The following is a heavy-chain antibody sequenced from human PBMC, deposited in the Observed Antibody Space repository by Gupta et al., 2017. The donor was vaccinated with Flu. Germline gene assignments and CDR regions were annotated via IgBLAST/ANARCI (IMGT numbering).Heavy chain of an antibody. CDR2: ITGTGTTI. Sequence: TFSDFYMNWIRQAPGKRPEWISYITGTGTTIYYADSVKGRFTISRDNANNSLFLQMNSLRADDTAVYYCTRGVSSDYWGQGTLVAVSS. D-gene: IGHD6-13*01. CDR1: TFSDFY. V-gene: IGHV3-11*01. CDR3: TRGVSSDY. J-gene: IGHJ4*02.